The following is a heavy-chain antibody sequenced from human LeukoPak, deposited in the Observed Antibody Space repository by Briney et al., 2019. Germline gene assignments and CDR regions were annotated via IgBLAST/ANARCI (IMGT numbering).Heavy chain of an antibody. CDR2: MNPNSGNT. Sequence: GASVKVSCKASGYTFTSYDNNWVRQATGQGLEWMGWMNPNSGNTGYAQKFQGRGTMTRNTSISTAYMELSSLRSEDAAVYYCARGGYCSGGSCRKGYYFDYWGQGTLVTVSS. V-gene: IGHV1-8*01. D-gene: IGHD2-15*01. CDR3: ARGGYCSGGSCRKGYYFDY. CDR1: GYTFTSYD. J-gene: IGHJ4*02.